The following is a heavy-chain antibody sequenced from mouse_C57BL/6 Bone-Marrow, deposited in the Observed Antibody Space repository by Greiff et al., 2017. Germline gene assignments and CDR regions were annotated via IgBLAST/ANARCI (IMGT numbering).Heavy chain of an antibody. V-gene: IGHV1-81*01. D-gene: IGHD1-1*01. CDR1: GYTFTSYG. Sequence: QVQLQQSGAELARPGASVKLSCKASGYTFTSYGISWVKQRTGQGLEWIGEIYPRSGNTYYNEKFKGKATPTADKSSSTAYMELRSLTSEDSAVYFCARGSLLLEAYWGQGTLVTVSA. CDR3: ARGSLLLEAY. CDR2: IYPRSGNT. J-gene: IGHJ3*01.